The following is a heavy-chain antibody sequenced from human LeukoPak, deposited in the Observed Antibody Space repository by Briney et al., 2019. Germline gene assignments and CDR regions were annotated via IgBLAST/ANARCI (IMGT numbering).Heavy chain of an antibody. J-gene: IGHJ4*02. D-gene: IGHD3-16*02. Sequence: SETLSLTCAVYGGSFNAYYWTWIRQPPGKGLEWIGEINHSGSTNYNPSLKSRVTISVDTSKNQFSLKLSSVTAADTAVYYCARTEWLDYDYVWGSYRYNGYFDYWGQGTLVTVSS. CDR2: INHSGST. CDR3: ARTEWLDYDYVWGSYRYNGYFDY. V-gene: IGHV4-34*01. CDR1: GGSFNAYY.